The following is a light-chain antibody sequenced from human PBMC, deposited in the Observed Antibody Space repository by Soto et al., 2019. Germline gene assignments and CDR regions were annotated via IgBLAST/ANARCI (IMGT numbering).Light chain of an antibody. CDR2: EVS. Sequence: QSALTQPASVSGSPGQSITISCTGTSSDVGGYNYVSWYQQHPGKAPKLMIYEVSNRPSGASNRFSGSKSGNTASLTISGLQAEDEADYYYSSYTSSSTYVFGTGTKVTV. V-gene: IGLV2-14*01. CDR1: SSDVGGYNY. CDR3: SSYTSSSTYV. J-gene: IGLJ1*01.